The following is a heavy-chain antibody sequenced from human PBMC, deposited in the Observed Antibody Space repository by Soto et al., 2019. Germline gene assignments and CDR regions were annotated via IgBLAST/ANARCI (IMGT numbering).Heavy chain of an antibody. CDR3: ARRDYFDSTGYFVH. V-gene: IGHV4-4*02. J-gene: IGHJ4*02. D-gene: IGHD3-22*01. CDR1: GVSIGTHNW. CDR2: VHQSGST. Sequence: SETLSLTSGVSGVSIGTHNWWSWVRQSPGKGLEWIGEVHQSGSTNYNPSLKSRVTISVDKSKNQFSLKMRSVTAADTAVYYCARRDYFDSTGYFVHWGQGTPVTVSS.